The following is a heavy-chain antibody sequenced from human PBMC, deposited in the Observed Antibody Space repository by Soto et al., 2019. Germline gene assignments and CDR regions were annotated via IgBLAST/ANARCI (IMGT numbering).Heavy chain of an antibody. CDR1: GFTFSSCA. CDR3: ARYYDFWSGYSLNPYYYYGMDV. CDR2: ISGSGGST. Sequence: GGSLRLSCAASGFTFSSCAMSWVRQAPGKGLEWVSAISGSGGSTYYADSVKGRFTISRDNSKNTLYLQMNSLRAEDTAVYYCARYYDFWSGYSLNPYYYYGMDVWGQGTTVTVSS. J-gene: IGHJ6*02. V-gene: IGHV3-23*01. D-gene: IGHD3-3*01.